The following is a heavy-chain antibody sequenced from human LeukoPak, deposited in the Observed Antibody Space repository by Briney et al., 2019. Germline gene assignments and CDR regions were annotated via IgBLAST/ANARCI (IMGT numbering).Heavy chain of an antibody. V-gene: IGHV4-39*01. CDR1: GGSISSSSYY. J-gene: IGHJ4*02. D-gene: IGHD3-22*01. Sequence: PSETLSLTCTVSGGSISSSSYYWGWIRQPPGKGLEWIGSIYYSGSTYYNPSLKSRVTISVDPSKNQFSLKRRSVTAADTAVYYCGRRTCDDSSGLTHYWGQGTLVTVSS. CDR3: GRRTCDDSSGLTHY. CDR2: IYYSGST.